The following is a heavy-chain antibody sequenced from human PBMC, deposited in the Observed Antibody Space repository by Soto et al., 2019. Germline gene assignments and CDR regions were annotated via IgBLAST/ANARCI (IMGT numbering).Heavy chain of an antibody. Sequence: ASVKVSCKASGYTFTIYAIHWVRQAPGQRLQWMGWINAVNGKTKYSQKFQGRVTIAGDTSASTAYMELSSLRSEDMAVYYCARDDCSGGSCYLPTGAFDIWGQGTMVTVSS. CDR1: GYTFTIYA. D-gene: IGHD2-15*01. J-gene: IGHJ3*02. CDR3: ARDDCSGGSCYLPTGAFDI. V-gene: IGHV1-3*01. CDR2: INAVNGKT.